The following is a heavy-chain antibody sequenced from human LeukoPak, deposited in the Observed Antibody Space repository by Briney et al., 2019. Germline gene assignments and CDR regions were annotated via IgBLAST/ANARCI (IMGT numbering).Heavy chain of an antibody. CDR1: GFTFSSYS. CDR3: ARDGDYVWGSYRYIYEMRLSDY. V-gene: IGHV3-21*01. Sequence: GGSLRLSCAASGFTFSSYSMNWVRQAPGKGLEWVSSISSSSSYIYYADSVKGRFTISRDNAKNSLYLQMNSLRAEDTAVYYCARDGDYVWGSYRYIYEMRLSDYWGQGTLVTVSS. D-gene: IGHD3-16*02. CDR2: ISSSSSYI. J-gene: IGHJ4*02.